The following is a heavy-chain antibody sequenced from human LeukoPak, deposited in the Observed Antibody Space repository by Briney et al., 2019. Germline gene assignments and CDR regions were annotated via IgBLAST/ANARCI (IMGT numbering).Heavy chain of an antibody. CDR1: GGSFSGYY. Sequence: PSETLSLTCAVYGGSFSGYYWSWIRQPPGKGLEWIGEINHSGSTNYDPSLKSRVTISVDTSKNQFSLKLSSVTAADTAVYYCTRGSIAYYYMDVWGKGTTVTISS. CDR3: TRGSIAYYYMDV. J-gene: IGHJ6*03. D-gene: IGHD3-22*01. V-gene: IGHV4-34*01. CDR2: INHSGST.